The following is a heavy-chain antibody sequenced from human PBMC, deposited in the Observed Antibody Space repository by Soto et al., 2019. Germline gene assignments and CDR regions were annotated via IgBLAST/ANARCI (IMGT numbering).Heavy chain of an antibody. V-gene: IGHV1-18*01. J-gene: IGHJ6*03. CDR2: ISAYNGYT. Sequence: GASVKVSCTASDYTFTSYGITWVRQAPGQGLEWMGWISAYNGYTNYAQKLQGRVTMTTDTPTSTAYMELRSLRSDDTAVYYCARGGASSSYMDVWGKGTTVTVSS. CDR3: ARGGASSSYMDV. CDR1: DYTFTSYG.